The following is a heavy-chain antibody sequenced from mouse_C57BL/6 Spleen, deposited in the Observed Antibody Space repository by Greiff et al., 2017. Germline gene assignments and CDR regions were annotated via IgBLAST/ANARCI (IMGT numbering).Heavy chain of an antibody. V-gene: IGHV1-85*01. CDR1: GYTFTSYD. J-gene: IGHJ3*01. CDR3: ARGDVAY. CDR2: IYPRDGST. Sequence: VQGVESGPELVKPGASVKLSCKASGYTFTSYDINWVKQRPGQGLEWIGWIYPRDGSTKYNEKFKGKATLTVDTSSSTAYMELHSLTSEDSAVYFCARGDVAYWGQGTLVTVSA. D-gene: IGHD3-3*01.